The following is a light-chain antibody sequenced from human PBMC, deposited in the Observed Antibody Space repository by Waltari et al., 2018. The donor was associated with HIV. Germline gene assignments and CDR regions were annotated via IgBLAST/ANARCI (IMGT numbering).Light chain of an antibody. CDR2: KVS. CDR3: MQDTHWPFT. J-gene: IGKJ3*01. V-gene: IGKV2-30*01. Sequence: DIVMTPAPFSLPVTLGQPASISCRSSEDLVDSNGNSYLNWFLLRPGQSPRRLFFKVSNRDSGVPERFSASGSGTEFTLKIRSVEAEDVGIYFCMQDTHWPFTFGPGTTLDI. CDR1: EDLVDSNGNSY.